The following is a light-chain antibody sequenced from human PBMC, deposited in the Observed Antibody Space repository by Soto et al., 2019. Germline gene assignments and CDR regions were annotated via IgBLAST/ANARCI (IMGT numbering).Light chain of an antibody. Sequence: DIQMTQSPSTLSASVGDRVTITCRASQSISSWLAWYQQKTGKAPKLLIYDASSLESGVPSRFSGSGSATEFTLTISSLQPDDLASYYCQQYNSYSTFGQGTKVEIK. J-gene: IGKJ1*01. CDR2: DAS. CDR1: QSISSW. CDR3: QQYNSYST. V-gene: IGKV1-5*01.